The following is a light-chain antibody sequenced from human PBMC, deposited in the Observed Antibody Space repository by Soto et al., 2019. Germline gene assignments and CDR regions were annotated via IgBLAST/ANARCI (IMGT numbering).Light chain of an antibody. V-gene: IGLV2-14*01. Sequence: QSVLTQPASASGSPGQSITISCTGSSTDVGGYNYVSWYQQHPGKAPKVMIYEVSNRPSGVSNRFSGSKSGNTASLTISGLQAEDEADYYCSSYTSSSTYVXGTGTTSPS. CDR1: STDVGGYNY. CDR3: SSYTSSSTYV. CDR2: EVS. J-gene: IGLJ1*01.